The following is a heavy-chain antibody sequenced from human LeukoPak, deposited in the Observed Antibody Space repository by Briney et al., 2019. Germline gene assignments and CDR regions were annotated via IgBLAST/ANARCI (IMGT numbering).Heavy chain of an antibody. J-gene: IGHJ4*02. CDR1: GYTFTSYG. V-gene: IGHV1-18*01. CDR3: ARVGAAAGTLGVFDY. D-gene: IGHD6-13*01. CDR2: ISAYNGNT. Sequence: ASVKVSCKASGYTFTSYGISWVRQAPGQGREGMGWISAYNGNTNYAQKLQGRLNTTTATSTSTAYMELRSLRSDDTAVYYCARVGAAAGTLGVFDYWGQGPLSPSPQ.